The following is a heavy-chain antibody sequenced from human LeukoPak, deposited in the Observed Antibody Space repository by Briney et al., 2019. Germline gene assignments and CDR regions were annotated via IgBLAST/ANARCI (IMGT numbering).Heavy chain of an antibody. CDR1: GGSISSYY. V-gene: IGHV4-59*08. D-gene: IGHD3-22*01. J-gene: IGHJ4*02. Sequence: SETLSLTCTVSGGSISSYYWSWIRQPPGKGLEWIGYIYYSGSTNYNPSLKSRVTISVDTSKNQFPLKLSSVTAADTAVYYCARSQMDYYDSSGYLDYWGQGTLVTVSS. CDR2: IYYSGST. CDR3: ARSQMDYYDSSGYLDY.